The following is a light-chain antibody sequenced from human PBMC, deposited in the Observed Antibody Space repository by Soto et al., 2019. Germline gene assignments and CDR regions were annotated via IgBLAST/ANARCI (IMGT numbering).Light chain of an antibody. CDR1: RSNIGSNP. J-gene: IGLJ2*01. CDR2: SND. CDR3: AAWDDRLNGRV. V-gene: IGLV1-44*01. Sequence: QSVLTQPPSASGTPGQRVTISCSGSRSNIGSNPVNWYQQHPGTAPKLLIYSNDQRPSGVPDRVSGSKSGTSAPLSTSWVQSEDEAEYLCAAWDDRLNGRVFGGGTQLTVL.